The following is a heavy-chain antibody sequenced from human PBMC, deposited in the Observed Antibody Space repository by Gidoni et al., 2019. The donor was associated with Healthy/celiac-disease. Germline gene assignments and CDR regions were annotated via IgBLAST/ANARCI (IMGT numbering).Heavy chain of an antibody. CDR1: GFTFSSYG. D-gene: IGHD3-22*01. CDR3: ARDSPQKYYYDSSGYYYYYYGMDV. J-gene: IGHJ6*02. V-gene: IGHV3-33*01. Sequence: QVQLVESGGGVVQPGTSLSLSCAASGFTFSSYGMHWVRQATGKGLEWVAVIWYDGSNKYYADSVKGRFTISRDNSKNTLYLKMNSLRAEDTAVYYCARDSPQKYYYDSSGYYYYYYGMDVWGQGTTVTVSS. CDR2: IWYDGSNK.